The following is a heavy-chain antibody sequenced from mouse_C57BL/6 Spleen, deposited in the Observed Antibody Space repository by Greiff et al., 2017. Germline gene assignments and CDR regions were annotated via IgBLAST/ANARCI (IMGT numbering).Heavy chain of an antibody. V-gene: IGHV1-82*01. Sequence: QVQLKQSGPELVKPGASVKISCKASGYAFSSSWMNWVKQRPGKGLEWIGRSYPGDGDTNYNGKFKGKATLTADKSSSTAYMQLSSLTSEDSAVYFCVYGSSTGAMDYWGQGTSVTVSS. CDR2: SYPGDGDT. CDR3: VYGSSTGAMDY. J-gene: IGHJ4*01. CDR1: GYAFSSSW. D-gene: IGHD1-1*01.